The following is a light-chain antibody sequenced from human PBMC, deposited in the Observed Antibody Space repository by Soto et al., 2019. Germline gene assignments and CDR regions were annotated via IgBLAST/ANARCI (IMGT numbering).Light chain of an antibody. CDR3: AAWDDSLNGHVV. Sequence: QSVLTQPPSASGTPGQRVTISCSGSSSNIGSNTVNWYQQLPGAAPKLLIYSNSQRPSGVPARFSASKSGTSASLVISGLQSEDEADYYCAAWDDSLNGHVVFGGGTKLTVL. J-gene: IGLJ2*01. CDR2: SNS. CDR1: SSNIGSNT. V-gene: IGLV1-44*01.